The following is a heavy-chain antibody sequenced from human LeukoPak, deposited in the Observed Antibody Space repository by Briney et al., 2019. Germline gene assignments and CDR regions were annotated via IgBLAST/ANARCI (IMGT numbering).Heavy chain of an antibody. J-gene: IGHJ4*02. D-gene: IGHD6-19*01. CDR3: ARDPRPFKYSSGWYYFDY. CDR1: GFTFSSYG. CDR2: IYSGGST. V-gene: IGHV3-66*01. Sequence: GGTLRLSCAASGFTFSSYGMSWVRQAPGKGLEWVSVIYSGGSTYYADSVKGRFTISRDNAKNTLYLQMNSLRAEDTAVYYCARDPRPFKYSSGWYYFDYWGQGTLVTVSS.